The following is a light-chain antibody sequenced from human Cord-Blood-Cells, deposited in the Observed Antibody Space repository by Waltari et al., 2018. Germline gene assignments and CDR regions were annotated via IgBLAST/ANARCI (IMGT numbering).Light chain of an antibody. CDR1: QSLSSY. Sequence: EIVLTQSPAPLSLSPGERAPLSCRASQSLSSYLAWYQQKPGQAPRLLIYDASNRATGIPARFSGSGSGTDFTLTISSLEPEDFAVYYCQQRSNWPPTTFGQGTRLEIK. V-gene: IGKV3-11*01. J-gene: IGKJ5*01. CDR2: DAS. CDR3: QQRSNWPPTT.